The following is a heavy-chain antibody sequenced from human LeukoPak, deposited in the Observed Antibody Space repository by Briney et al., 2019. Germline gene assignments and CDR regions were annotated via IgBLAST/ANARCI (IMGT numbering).Heavy chain of an antibody. V-gene: IGHV3-23*01. D-gene: IGHD6-19*01. Sequence: GGSLRLSCVASGFTFTNYAMSWVRQAPGEGLEWVSSVSGSGDNTYYADSVKGRFTISRDNSEKTLYLQMNSLRAEDTAIYYCAHLGQWLAQFDYWGQGTLVTVSS. CDR1: GFTFTNYA. CDR3: AHLGQWLAQFDY. CDR2: VSGSGDNT. J-gene: IGHJ4*02.